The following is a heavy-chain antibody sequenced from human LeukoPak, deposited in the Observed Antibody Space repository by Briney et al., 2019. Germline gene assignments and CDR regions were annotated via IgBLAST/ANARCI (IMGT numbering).Heavy chain of an antibody. V-gene: IGHV4-59*12. CDR1: GGSISSYY. CDR2: IYHSGST. CDR3: ARDDSSGYPLMADAFDI. J-gene: IGHJ3*02. D-gene: IGHD3-22*01. Sequence: SETLSLTCTVSGGSISSYYWSWIRQPPGKGLEWIGEIYHSGSTNYNPSLKSRVTISVDKSKNQFSLKLSSVTAADTAVYYCARDDSSGYPLMADAFDIWGQGTMVTVSS.